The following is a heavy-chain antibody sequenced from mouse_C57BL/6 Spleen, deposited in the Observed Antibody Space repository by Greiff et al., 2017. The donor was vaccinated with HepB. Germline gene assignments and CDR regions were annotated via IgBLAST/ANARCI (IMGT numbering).Heavy chain of an antibody. D-gene: IGHD1-1*01. J-gene: IGHJ2*01. CDR3: ARFPLDYYGRGDYFDY. CDR2: ISGGGGNT. V-gene: IGHV5-9*04. CDR1: GFTFSSYT. Sequence: DVQLQESGGGLVKPGGSLKLSCAASGFTFSSYTMSWVRQTPEKRLEWVATISGGGGNTYYPDSVKGRFTISRDNAKNTLYLQMSSLRSEDTALYYCARFPLDYYGRGDYFDYWGQGTTLTVSS.